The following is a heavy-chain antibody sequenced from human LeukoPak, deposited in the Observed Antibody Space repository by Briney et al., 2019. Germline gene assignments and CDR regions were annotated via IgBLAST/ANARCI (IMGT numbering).Heavy chain of an antibody. CDR3: ARDSSYGSDLFDY. D-gene: IGHD5-18*01. CDR2: ISSSSSYI. Sequence: GGSLRLSCAASGFTFSDYYINWVRQAPGKGLEWVSSISSSSSYIYYADSVKGRFTISRDNAKNSLYLQMNSLRAEDTAVYYCARDSSYGSDLFDYWGQGTLVTVSS. V-gene: IGHV3-21*01. J-gene: IGHJ4*02. CDR1: GFTFSDYY.